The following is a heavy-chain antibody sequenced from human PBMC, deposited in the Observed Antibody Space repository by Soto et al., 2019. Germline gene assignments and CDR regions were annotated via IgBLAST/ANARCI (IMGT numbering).Heavy chain of an antibody. Sequence: EVQLVECGGGLVQPGGSLRLSCAASGFTFSNYWMSWVRQAPGKGLEWVANIKQDGSEKHYVDSVKGRFTISRDNGKKSLYLQMNSLRAEDTAVYYCATAVWGYGDFHFDYWGQGTLVTVSS. CDR1: GFTFSNYW. CDR3: ATAVWGYGDFHFDY. J-gene: IGHJ4*02. V-gene: IGHV3-7*03. D-gene: IGHD4-17*01. CDR2: IKQDGSEK.